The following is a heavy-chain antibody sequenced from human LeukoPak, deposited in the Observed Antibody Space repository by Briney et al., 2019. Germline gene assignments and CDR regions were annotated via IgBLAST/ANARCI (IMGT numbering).Heavy chain of an antibody. Sequence: GASVKVSCKASGYTFTSYGISWVRQAPGQGLEWMGWISAYNGNTNYAQKLQGRVTMTTDTSTSTAYMELRSLRSDDTAVYYCAKGIAVTTDYYYYYGMDVWGRGTTVTVSS. CDR2: ISAYNGNT. D-gene: IGHD4-17*01. V-gene: IGHV1-18*01. J-gene: IGHJ6*02. CDR1: GYTFTSYG. CDR3: AKGIAVTTDYYYYYGMDV.